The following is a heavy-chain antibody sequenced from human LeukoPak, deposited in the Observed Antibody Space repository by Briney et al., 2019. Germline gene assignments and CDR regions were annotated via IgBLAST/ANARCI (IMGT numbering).Heavy chain of an antibody. CDR3: ATLLLGAHGRFDY. Sequence: SGGSLRLTCAASGFTFSSYWMSWVRQPPGKGLEWVANIKHDGSEKYYVDSVKGRFTISRDNAKNSLYMEMNSLRAEDTAVYYCATLLLGAHGRFDYWGQGTLVTVSS. V-gene: IGHV3-7*01. J-gene: IGHJ4*02. D-gene: IGHD1-26*01. CDR2: IKHDGSEK. CDR1: GFTFSSYW.